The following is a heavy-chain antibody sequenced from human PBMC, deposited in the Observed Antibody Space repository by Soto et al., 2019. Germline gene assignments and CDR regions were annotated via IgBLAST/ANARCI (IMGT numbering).Heavy chain of an antibody. D-gene: IGHD2-8*01. CDR1: GYTFTSYG. CDR2: ISAYNGNT. J-gene: IGHJ4*02. Sequence: ASVKVSCKASGYTFTSYGISWVRQATGQGLEWMGWISAYNGNTNYAQKLQGRVTMTRDTSTSTVYMELSSLRSEDTAVYYCAVGYCTNGVCECDYWGQGTLVTVSS. CDR3: AVGYCTNGVCECDY. V-gene: IGHV1-18*01.